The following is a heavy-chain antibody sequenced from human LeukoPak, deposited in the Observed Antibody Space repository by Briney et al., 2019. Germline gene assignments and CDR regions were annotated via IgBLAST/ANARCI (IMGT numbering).Heavy chain of an antibody. J-gene: IGHJ3*02. D-gene: IGHD6-19*01. V-gene: IGHV4-28*01. CDR1: GYSISSSNW. CDR2: IYYSGST. CDR3: ARILSSGWTGGAFDI. Sequence: SETLSLTCAVSGYSISSSNWWGWIRQSPGKGLEWIGYIYYSGSTYYNPSLKSRVTMSVDTSKNQFSLKLNSVTAVDTAVYYCARILSSGWTGGAFDIWGQVTMVIVSS.